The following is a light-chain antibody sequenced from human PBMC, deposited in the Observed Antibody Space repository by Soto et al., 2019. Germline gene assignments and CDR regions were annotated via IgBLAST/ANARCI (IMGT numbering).Light chain of an antibody. Sequence: DIQLTQSPSFLSASVGDRVTITCRASQGISGYLAWYQQKPGKAPKLLIYAASTLQSGVPSRFSGSGSGTEFTLRISSLQPEDFATYYCQQLNNYPNTFGGGTKVEIK. V-gene: IGKV1-9*01. CDR1: QGISGY. J-gene: IGKJ4*01. CDR2: AAS. CDR3: QQLNNYPNT.